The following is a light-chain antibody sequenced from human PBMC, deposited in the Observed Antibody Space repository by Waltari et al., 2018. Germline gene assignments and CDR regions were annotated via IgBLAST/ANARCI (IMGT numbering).Light chain of an antibody. Sequence: EIVLTQSPDTLSLFPGERATLSCRASQSLSSHLAWYQQRPGQAPRLLIYDASNRVSGIPPRFSGSGSGTDFTLTISSLEPEDFAVYYCQQRTNWPRTFGQGTKVEIK. CDR1: QSLSSH. V-gene: IGKV3-11*01. J-gene: IGKJ1*01. CDR3: QQRTNWPRT. CDR2: DAS.